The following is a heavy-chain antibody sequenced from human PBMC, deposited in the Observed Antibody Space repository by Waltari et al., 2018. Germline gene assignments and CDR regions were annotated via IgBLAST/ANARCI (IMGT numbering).Heavy chain of an antibody. CDR3: ARDPTQGRAYFDN. CDR2: ITGDGSST. CDR1: GFPFHDST. V-gene: IGHV3-43*01. Sequence: EVQLVESGGGVMKPGGSLRLSCAASGFPFHDSTLHWVRQPPGKGLEWVSLITGDGSSTFYADSVKGRFTISRDNSRNSLYLQMDSLRTEDTALYYCARDPTQGRAYFDNWGQGTPVTVSS. J-gene: IGHJ4*02.